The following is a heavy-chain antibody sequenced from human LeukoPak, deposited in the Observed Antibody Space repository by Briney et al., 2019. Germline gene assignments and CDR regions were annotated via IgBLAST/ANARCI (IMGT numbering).Heavy chain of an antibody. D-gene: IGHD3-10*01. V-gene: IGHV4-59*01. CDR3: ARLARLTLIRGVTGYHSLDV. CDR1: GGSINSFY. Sequence: SETLSLTCTVSGGSINSFYWSWIRQPPGGGLEGIGYIYYSGSTNYNPSLKSRVPMSVDASKNQFSLWLSSVTAADTAVYYCARLARLTLIRGVTGYHSLDVWGRGTKVTVSS. J-gene: IGHJ6*04. CDR2: IYYSGST.